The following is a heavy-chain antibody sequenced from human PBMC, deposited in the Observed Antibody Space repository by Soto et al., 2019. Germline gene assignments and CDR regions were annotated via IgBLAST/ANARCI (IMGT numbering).Heavy chain of an antibody. V-gene: IGHV4-34*01. D-gene: IGHD1-1*01. CDR3: ARLTPSGTLDY. CDR1: DGSFSGYY. Sequence: PLESLSLTCAVDDGSFSGYYWSWIRQPPGKGLEWIGEINHSGSTNYNPSLKSRVTISVDTSKNQFSLKLSSVTAADTAVYYCARLTPSGTLDYWGQGTLVTVSS. J-gene: IGHJ4*02. CDR2: INHSGST.